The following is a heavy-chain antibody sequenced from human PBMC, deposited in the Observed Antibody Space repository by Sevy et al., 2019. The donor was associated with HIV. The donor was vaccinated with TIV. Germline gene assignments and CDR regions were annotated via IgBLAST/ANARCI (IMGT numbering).Heavy chain of an antibody. Sequence: KQSQTLSLTCAVSGYSISSGYYWGWIRQPPGKGLEWIGSIYHSGSTYYNPSLKSRVTISVDTSKNQFSLKLSSVTAADTAVYYCARVNCSSTSCYTGGFDYWGQGTLVTVSS. CDR2: IYHSGST. V-gene: IGHV4-38-2*01. D-gene: IGHD2-2*02. CDR1: GYSISSGYY. J-gene: IGHJ4*02. CDR3: ARVNCSSTSCYTGGFDY.